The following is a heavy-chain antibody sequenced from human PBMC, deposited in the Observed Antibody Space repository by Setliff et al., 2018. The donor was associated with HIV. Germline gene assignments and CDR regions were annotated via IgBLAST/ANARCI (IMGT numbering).Heavy chain of an antibody. CDR3: AKDHKDSSGWVDYYYYYMDV. CDR1: GFTFSSYA. D-gene: IGHD6-19*01. CDR2: ISGSGDST. J-gene: IGHJ6*03. V-gene: IGHV3-23*01. Sequence: QPGGSLRLSCAASGFTFSSYAMSWVRQAPGKGLEWVSGISGSGDSTYYADSVKGRFTVSRDNSKNTLYLQMNSLRAEDTAVYYCAKDHKDSSGWVDYYYYYMDVWGKGTTVTVSS.